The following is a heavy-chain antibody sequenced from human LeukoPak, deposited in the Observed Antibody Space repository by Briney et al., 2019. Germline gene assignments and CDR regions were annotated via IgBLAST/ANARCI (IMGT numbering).Heavy chain of an antibody. Sequence: GGSLNLSWPPSGFTFSNFAISWSRRPPGKGLGGFSVVSASGGSTFYADSVKGRFTISRDNSKNTLFLQMNSPRAEDTAIYYCAKSGFLEWLSLTHYFDYWGQGTLVTVSS. V-gene: IGHV3-23*01. CDR1: GFTFSNFA. D-gene: IGHD3-3*01. CDR3: AKSGFLEWLSLTHYFDY. CDR2: VSASGGST. J-gene: IGHJ4*02.